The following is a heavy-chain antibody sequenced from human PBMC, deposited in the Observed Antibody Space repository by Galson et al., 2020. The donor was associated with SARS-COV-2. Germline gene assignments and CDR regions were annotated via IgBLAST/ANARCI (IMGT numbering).Heavy chain of an antibody. CDR2: IYHTGRT. V-gene: IGHV4-59*11. CDR3: ARFGQQPLRQGYYFYMDV. D-gene: IGHD6-13*01. J-gene: IGHJ6*03. Sequence: SETLSLTSTVSGGSINGHYWSWIRQPPGKGLESLGFIYHTGRTNYNPSLKSRVTISVDTSKNQFSLKLSSVTAADTAVYYCARFGQQPLRQGYYFYMDVWGKGTTVTVSS. CDR1: GGSINGHY.